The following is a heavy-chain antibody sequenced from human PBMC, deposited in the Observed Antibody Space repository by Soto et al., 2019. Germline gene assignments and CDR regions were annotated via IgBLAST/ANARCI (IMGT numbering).Heavy chain of an antibody. CDR3: ARSYTGSKLDY. Sequence: SETLSLTCVVSGGAFTGFYWSWIRQPPGKGLEWLGEINHSGSTNYKSSLRSRLTISADTSKNQFSLKLSSVTAADTAVYYCARSYTGSKLDYWGQGTPVTVSS. V-gene: IGHV4-34*01. CDR1: GGAFTGFY. CDR2: INHSGST. D-gene: IGHD2-8*02. J-gene: IGHJ4*02.